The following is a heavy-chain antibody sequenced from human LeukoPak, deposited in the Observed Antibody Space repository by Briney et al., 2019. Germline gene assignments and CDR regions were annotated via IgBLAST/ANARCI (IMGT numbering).Heavy chain of an antibody. D-gene: IGHD5-24*01. CDR1: GGTFGSYA. Sequence: SVKVSCKASGGTFGSYAISWVRQAPGQGLEWMGGIIPIFGTANYAQKFQGRVTITTDESTSTAYMELSSLRSEDTAVYYCARFLSRRWLQSEWGQGTLVTVSS. V-gene: IGHV1-69*05. J-gene: IGHJ4*02. CDR3: ARFLSRRWLQSE. CDR2: IIPIFGTA.